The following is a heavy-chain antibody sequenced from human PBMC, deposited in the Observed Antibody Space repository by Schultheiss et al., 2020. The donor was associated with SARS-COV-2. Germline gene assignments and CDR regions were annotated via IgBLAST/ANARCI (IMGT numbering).Heavy chain of an antibody. CDR1: GFTFSSYG. V-gene: IGHV3-30*18. CDR2: ISYDGSNK. J-gene: IGHJ4*02. CDR3: VKDLYFDPTSGYGDSPDY. Sequence: GGSLRLSCAASGFTFSSYGMHWVRQAPGKGLEWVAVISYDGSNKYYADSVKGRFTISRDNSKNTLYLQMNSLRAEDTAVYYCVKDLYFDPTSGYGDSPDYWGQGTLVTVSS. D-gene: IGHD4-17*01.